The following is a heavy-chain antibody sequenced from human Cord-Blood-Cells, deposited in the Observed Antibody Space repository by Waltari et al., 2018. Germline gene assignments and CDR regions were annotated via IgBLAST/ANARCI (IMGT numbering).Heavy chain of an antibody. D-gene: IGHD3-22*01. Sequence: QVQLVQSGAEVKKPGSSVKVSCKASGGTFSSYDSSWVRQAPGQGLEWMGGIIPIFGTANYAQKFQGRVTITADESTSTAYMELSSLRSEDTAVYYCASGTTYYYDSSGYNWFDPWGQGTLVTVSS. CDR3: ASGTTYYYDSSGYNWFDP. CDR1: GGTFSSYD. J-gene: IGHJ5*02. V-gene: IGHV1-69*01. CDR2: IIPIFGTA.